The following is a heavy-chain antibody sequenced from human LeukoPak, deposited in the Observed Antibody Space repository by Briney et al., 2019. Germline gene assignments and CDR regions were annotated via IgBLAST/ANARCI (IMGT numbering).Heavy chain of an antibody. J-gene: IGHJ4*02. CDR3: GRVAYCGSGCYYYFDY. CDR2: INPRSGGT. V-gene: IGHV1-2*02. D-gene: IGHD2-21*02. CDR1: GYTFTDNY. Sequence: RASVKVSCKASGYTFTDNYIHWVRQAPGQGLEWMGWINPRSGGTSYGQKIQGRVTVTRDTSISTAYMELSSLTSDDTAVYYCGRVAYCGSGCYYYFDYWGQGTLVTVSS.